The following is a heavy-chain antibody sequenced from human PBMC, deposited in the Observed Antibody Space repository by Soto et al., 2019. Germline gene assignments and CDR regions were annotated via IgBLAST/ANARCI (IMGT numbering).Heavy chain of an antibody. CDR2: VDPSRGSA. CDR3: ARPLIGNTVDL. J-gene: IGHJ3*01. V-gene: IGHV1-46*01. Sequence: QAQLLQSGAEVKKPGASVKVSCKASGYTFINYFIHWVRQAPGQRLEWIGIVDPSRGSADYAQKFQGRVTMTTDVPTRTVFMDLSSLRSEDTAVYYCARPLIGNTVDLWGQGTTVIVSS. D-gene: IGHD1-7*01. CDR1: GYTFINYF.